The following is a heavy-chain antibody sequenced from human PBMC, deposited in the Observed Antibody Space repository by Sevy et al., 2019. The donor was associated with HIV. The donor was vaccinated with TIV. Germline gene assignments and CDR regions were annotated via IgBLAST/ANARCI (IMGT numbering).Heavy chain of an antibody. CDR1: GFTFSSYG. J-gene: IGHJ4*02. CDR2: IWSDGHNK. CDR3: VGEMAPFGPFDY. D-gene: IGHD3-16*01. V-gene: IGHV3-33*01. Sequence: GGSLRLSCGASGFTFSSYGMHWVRQAPGKGLEWVAVIWSDGHNKFYADSVKGRFTFSRDNSKNILYLQMNSLRAEDTATYYCVGEMAPFGPFDYWGQGTLVTVSS.